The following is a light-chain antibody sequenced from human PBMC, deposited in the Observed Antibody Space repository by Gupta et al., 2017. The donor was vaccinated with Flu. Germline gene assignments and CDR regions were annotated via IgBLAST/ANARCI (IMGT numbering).Light chain of an antibody. CDR2: ASS. J-gene: IGKJ4*01. V-gene: IGKV3-20*01. CDR1: QSDNRY. Sequence: GALSVSLEDRASLSWRANQSDNRYMDWYQQRRGQAPRLLIYASSSRAAGIPDRFSGSGSGTDFTLTISSLEAEDVAVYYCQQYDSTPFTFGRGTKVEIK. CDR3: QQYDSTPFT.